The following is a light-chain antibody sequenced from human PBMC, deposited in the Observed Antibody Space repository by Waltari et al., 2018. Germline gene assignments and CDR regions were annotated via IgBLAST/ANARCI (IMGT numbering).Light chain of an antibody. V-gene: IGKV3-15*01. J-gene: IGKJ2*01. CDR3: QQNNNWPSYT. Sequence: EIVMTQSPATLSVSPGERATLSCRASQSVSSNLAWYQQKPGQAPRLLIYGASTRATGTPARFSGSGSGTEFTLTLSSLQSEDFAFYYCQQNNNWPSYTFGQGTKLEIK. CDR2: GAS. CDR1: QSVSSN.